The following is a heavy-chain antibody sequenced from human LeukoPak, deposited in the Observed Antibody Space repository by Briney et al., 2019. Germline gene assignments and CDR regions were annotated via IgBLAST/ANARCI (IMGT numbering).Heavy chain of an antibody. CDR1: GFTFSSYA. V-gene: IGHV3-64*01. CDR3: ERPICELDKGAFDI. CDR2: ISSDGGST. J-gene: IGHJ3*02. D-gene: IGHD3/OR15-3a*01. Sequence: GGSLRLSCAASGFTFSSYAMHWVRQAPGKGLEYVSVISSDGGSTYYANSVKGRFTISRDNSKNTLYLQMGSLRAEDMAVYYCERPICELDKGAFDIWGQGTMVTVSS.